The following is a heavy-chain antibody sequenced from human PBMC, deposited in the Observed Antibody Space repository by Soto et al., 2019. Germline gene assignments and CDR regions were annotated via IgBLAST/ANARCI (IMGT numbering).Heavy chain of an antibody. J-gene: IGHJ5*02. Sequence: PGGSLRLSCTASGFTFGDYGLSWVRQAPGKGLEWVSFIRSKAYGGTTEYAASVKGRFTISRDDSKSVAYLQMNSLKTEDTAVYYCIRDGLRDSSGYYSGNWFDPWGQGTLVTVSS. V-gene: IGHV3-49*04. CDR3: IRDGLRDSSGYYSGNWFDP. CDR2: IRSKAYGGTT. D-gene: IGHD3-22*01. CDR1: GFTFGDYG.